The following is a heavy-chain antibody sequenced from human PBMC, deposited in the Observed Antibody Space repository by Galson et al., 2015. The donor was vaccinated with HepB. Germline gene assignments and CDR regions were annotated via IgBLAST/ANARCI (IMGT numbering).Heavy chain of an antibody. Sequence: SLRLSCAASGFTFSSYAMHWVRQAPGKGLEYVTAISSNGGSTYYADSVKGRFTISRDNSKNTLYLQMSSLRAEDTAVYYCVKSGTESWLWFGEYGMDVWGQGTTVTVSS. J-gene: IGHJ6*02. D-gene: IGHD3-10*01. CDR3: VKSGTESWLWFGEYGMDV. CDR1: GFTFSSYA. CDR2: ISSNGGST. V-gene: IGHV3-64D*06.